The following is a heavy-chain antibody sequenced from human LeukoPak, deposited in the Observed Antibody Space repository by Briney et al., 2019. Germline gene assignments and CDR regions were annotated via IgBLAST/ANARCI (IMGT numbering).Heavy chain of an antibody. J-gene: IGHJ6*03. D-gene: IGHD3-9*01. V-gene: IGHV1-2*02. CDR3: ARDFSTVLRYFDWLSDHSPYMDV. Sequence: GASVKVSCKASGYTFIDYYMHWVRQAPGQGLEWMGWINPNSGGTNYAQKFQGRVSMTRDTSISTAYMELSRLRSDDTAVYYCARDFSTVLRYFDWLSDHSPYMDVWGKGTTVTVSS. CDR1: GYTFIDYY. CDR2: INPNSGGT.